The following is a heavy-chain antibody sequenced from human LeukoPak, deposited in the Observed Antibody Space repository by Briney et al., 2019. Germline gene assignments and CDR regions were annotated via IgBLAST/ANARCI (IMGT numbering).Heavy chain of an antibody. V-gene: IGHV4-38-2*02. CDR2: IYHSGST. Sequence: PSETLSLTCTVSGYSISSGYYWGWIRPPPGKGLEWIGSIYHSGSTYYNPSLKSRVTISVDTPKNQFSLKLSSVTAADTAVYYCARQYSGYLRNWFDPWGQGTLVTVSS. CDR1: GYSISSGYY. J-gene: IGHJ5*02. CDR3: ARQYSGYLRNWFDP. D-gene: IGHD5-12*01.